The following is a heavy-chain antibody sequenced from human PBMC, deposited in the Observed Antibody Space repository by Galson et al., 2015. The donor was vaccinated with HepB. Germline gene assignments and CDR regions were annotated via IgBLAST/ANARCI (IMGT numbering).Heavy chain of an antibody. D-gene: IGHD3-3*01. CDR1: GFSLSDPRMS. CDR2: IFSNDTK. J-gene: IGHJ4*02. V-gene: IGHV2-26*01. Sequence: LVKPTQTLTLTCTVSGFSLSDPRMSVSWIRQPPGKALEWLAHIFSNDTKSYSTSLRSRLAISKDSSRSQVVLTMTNMDPVDTATYYCARLRGDKYYHFWSGQGGIDYWGQGTQVTVSS. CDR3: ARLRGDKYYHFWSGQGGIDY.